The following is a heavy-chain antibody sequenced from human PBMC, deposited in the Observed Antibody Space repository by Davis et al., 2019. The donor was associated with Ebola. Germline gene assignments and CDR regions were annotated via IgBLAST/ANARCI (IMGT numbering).Heavy chain of an antibody. V-gene: IGHV3-23*01. J-gene: IGHJ4*02. D-gene: IGHD4-11*01. CDR2: ISVTGADI. Sequence: GESLKISCAASGFSFSSYWMSWVRQAPGGGLEWVAGISVTGADIKYADSVRGRFSISRDDSKNTLYLQMDSLRAEDTAVYYCAVGHYSNTNGWGQGILVTVSS. CDR1: GFSFSSYW. CDR3: AVGHYSNTNG.